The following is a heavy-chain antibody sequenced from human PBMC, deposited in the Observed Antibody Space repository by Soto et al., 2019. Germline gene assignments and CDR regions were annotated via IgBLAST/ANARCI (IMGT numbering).Heavy chain of an antibody. CDR1: GGIFSSYP. J-gene: IGHJ4*02. CDR3: ARGGSGYYWFNEC. D-gene: IGHD3-22*01. CDR2: IIPVFQTA. Sequence: QEQLVQSGAEVKKPGSSVKVSCKASGGIFSSYPIRWVRQVPGQGLEWMGGIIPVFQTANYTQKFQGRVTITADDSTNTAYMELSSLRSEDTAIYYCARGGSGYYWFNECWGQGTLVTVSS. V-gene: IGHV1-69*01.